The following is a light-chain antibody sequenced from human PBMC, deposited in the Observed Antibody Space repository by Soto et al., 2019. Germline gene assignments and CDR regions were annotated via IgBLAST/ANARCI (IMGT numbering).Light chain of an antibody. Sequence: ELVMTQSPATLSVSPGERATLSCRASQSVSSNLAWYQQKPGQAPRLLIYDASTRATGIPARFSGSGSGTDFIFTISRLEPEDFAVYYCQQRSDWPLTFGGGTKVDIK. J-gene: IGKJ4*01. CDR2: DAS. CDR1: QSVSSN. CDR3: QQRSDWPLT. V-gene: IGKV3-15*01.